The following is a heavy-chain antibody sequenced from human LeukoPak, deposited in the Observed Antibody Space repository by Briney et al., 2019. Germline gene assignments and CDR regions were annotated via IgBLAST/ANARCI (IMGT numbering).Heavy chain of an antibody. CDR3: AREGLELGYFDY. D-gene: IGHD1-7*01. J-gene: IGHJ4*02. CDR2: IIPIFGTA. V-gene: IGHV1-69*05. CDR1: GKTLSDLS. Sequence: SVKVSCKVSGKTLSDLSIHWLRQPPGKGLEWLGGIIPIFGTANYAQKFQGRVTITTDESTSTAYMELSSLRSEDTAVYYCAREGLELGYFDYWGQGTLVTVSS.